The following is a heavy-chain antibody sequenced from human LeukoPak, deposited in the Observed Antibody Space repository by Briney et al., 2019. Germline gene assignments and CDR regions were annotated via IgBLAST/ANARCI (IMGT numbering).Heavy chain of an antibody. Sequence: PGGSLRLSCAASGFTFSSYGMSWVRQAPGKGLEWVSAISGSGGSTYYADSVKGRFAIPRDNSKNTLYLQMNSLRAEDTAVYYCAKHCAHRGGGSGSYHLINYYYYYYMDVWGKGTTVTVSS. D-gene: IGHD3-10*01. V-gene: IGHV3-23*01. CDR1: GFTFSSYG. J-gene: IGHJ6*03. CDR2: ISGSGGST. CDR3: AKHCAHRGGGSGSYHLINYYYYYYMDV.